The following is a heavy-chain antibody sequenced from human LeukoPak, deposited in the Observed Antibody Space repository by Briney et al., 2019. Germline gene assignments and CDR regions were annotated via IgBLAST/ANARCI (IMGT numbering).Heavy chain of an antibody. CDR1: GGSFSGYY. CDR3: ARGPTKRIYYDSSGYYRKKTDAFDI. J-gene: IGHJ3*02. CDR2: INHSGST. V-gene: IGHV4-34*01. D-gene: IGHD3-22*01. Sequence: KSSETLSLTCAVYGGSFSGYYWSWIRQPSGKGLEWIGEINHSGSTKYNPSLKSRVTISVDTSKNQFSLKLSSVTAADTAVYYCARGPTKRIYYDSSGYYRKKTDAFDIWGQGTMVTVSS.